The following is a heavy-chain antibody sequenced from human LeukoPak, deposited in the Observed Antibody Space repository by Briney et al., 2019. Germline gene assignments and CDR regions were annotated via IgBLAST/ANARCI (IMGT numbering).Heavy chain of an antibody. CDR1: GGSISSYY. D-gene: IGHD6-19*01. CDR3: ARLHSSGWYLSDNYYYGMDV. Sequence: SETLSLTCTVSGGSISSYYWSWIRQPPGKGLEWIGYIYYSGSTNYNPSLKSRVTISVDTSKNQFSLKLSSVTAADTAVYYCARLHSSGWYLSDNYYYGMDVWGQGTTVTVSS. CDR2: IYYSGST. V-gene: IGHV4-59*08. J-gene: IGHJ6*02.